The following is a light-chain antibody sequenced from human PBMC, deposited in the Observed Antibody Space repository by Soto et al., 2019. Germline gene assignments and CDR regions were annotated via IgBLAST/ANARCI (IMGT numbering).Light chain of an antibody. CDR3: SSYTISRTYV. V-gene: IGLV2-14*03. Sequence: LDHPASVSGSPGQSITISCTGTNSDVGSYNYVSWHQQHPGKAPKLMIYNLYDRPSGISNRFSVSKSGNTASLTVSGLQGEDEADYYCSSYTISRTYVFGTRTKVTVL. CDR1: NSDVGSYNY. J-gene: IGLJ1*01. CDR2: NLY.